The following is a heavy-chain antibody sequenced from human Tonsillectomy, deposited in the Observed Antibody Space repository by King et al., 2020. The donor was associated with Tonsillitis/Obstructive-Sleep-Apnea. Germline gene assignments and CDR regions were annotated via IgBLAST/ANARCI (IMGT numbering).Heavy chain of an antibody. CDR2: IYFSGST. J-gene: IGHJ4*02. Sequence: QLQESGPGLVKPSQTLSLTCTVSGGSISSGGYYWSWIRQHPGEGLEWIGYIYFSGSTYYNPSLKSRVTISVDTSKNQFSLKLSSVTAADTAVYYCARVSPYYYDSSGYYDYWGQGTPVTVSS. CDR1: GGSISSGGYY. D-gene: IGHD3-22*01. CDR3: ARVSPYYYDSSGYYDY. V-gene: IGHV4-31*03.